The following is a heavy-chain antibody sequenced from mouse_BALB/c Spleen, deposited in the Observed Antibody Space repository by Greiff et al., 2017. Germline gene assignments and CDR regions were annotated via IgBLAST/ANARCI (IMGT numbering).Heavy chain of an antibody. Sequence: VQLQQSGAELVKPGASVKLSCKASGYTFTSYYMYWVKQRPGQGLEWIGEINPSSGGTNFNEKFKSKATLTVDKSSSTAYMQLSSLTSEDSAVYYCTRAGYDYGAWFAYWGQGTLVTVSA. CDR1: GYTFTSYY. CDR3: TRAGYDYGAWFAY. V-gene: IGHV1S81*02. D-gene: IGHD2-4*01. CDR2: INPSSGGT. J-gene: IGHJ3*01.